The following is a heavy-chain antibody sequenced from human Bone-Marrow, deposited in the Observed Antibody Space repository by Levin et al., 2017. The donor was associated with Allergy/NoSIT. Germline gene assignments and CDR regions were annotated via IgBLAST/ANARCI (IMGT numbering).Heavy chain of an antibody. CDR1: GGSFTTFT. J-gene: IGHJ6*03. CDR3: ASDFYSVEGNFYYYTDV. Sequence: SVKVFCKASGGSFTTFTISWLRQAPGQRLEWMGRIIPIFDKTNYAQKFQGRITITADKSTTTAFMELTSLKSDDTAVYYCASDFYSVEGNFYYYTDVWGGGTTVTVSS. D-gene: IGHD2/OR15-2a*01. V-gene: IGHV1-69*08. CDR2: IIPIFDKT.